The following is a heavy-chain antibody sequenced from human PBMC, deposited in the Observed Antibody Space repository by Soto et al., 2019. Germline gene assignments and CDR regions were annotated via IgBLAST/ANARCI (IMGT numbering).Heavy chain of an antibody. V-gene: IGHV3-30*18. D-gene: IGHD5-12*01. CDR3: AKDKMATKDGFVDYFDY. CDR2: ISYDGSNK. Sequence: GGSLRLSCAASGFTFSSYGMHWVRQAPGKGLEWVAVISYDGSNKYYAESVKGRFTISRDNSKNTLYLQMNSLRAEDTAEYYCAKDKMATKDGFVDYFDYWGQGTLVTVSS. J-gene: IGHJ4*02. CDR1: GFTFSSYG.